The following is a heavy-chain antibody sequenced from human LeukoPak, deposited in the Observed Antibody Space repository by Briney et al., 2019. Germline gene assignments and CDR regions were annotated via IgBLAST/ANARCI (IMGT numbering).Heavy chain of an antibody. CDR3: ARENDDSSYGMDV. CDR1: GFTFSDFW. CDR2: IKQDGSDK. Sequence: GSLRVSCAASGFTFSDFWMSWVRQAPGKGLEWVANIKQDGSDKYYADSVKGRFSISRDNAQKSLYLQMNSLRAEDTAVYYCARENDDSSYGMDVWGQGTTVTVSS. J-gene: IGHJ6*02. D-gene: IGHD3-3*01. V-gene: IGHV3-7*01.